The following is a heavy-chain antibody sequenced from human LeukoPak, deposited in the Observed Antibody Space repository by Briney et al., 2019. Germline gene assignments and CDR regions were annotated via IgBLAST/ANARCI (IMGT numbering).Heavy chain of an antibody. J-gene: IGHJ4*02. D-gene: IGHD1-7*01. CDR2: ISSSSSYI. CDR3: AREGPGELRSFDY. V-gene: IGHV3-21*01. CDR1: GFTFSSYS. Sequence: GGSLRLSCAASGFTFSSYSMNWVRQAPGKGLEWVSSISSSSSYIYYADSVKGRFTISRDNAKNSLYLQMNSLRAEDTAVYYCAREGPGELRSFDYWGQGILVTVSS.